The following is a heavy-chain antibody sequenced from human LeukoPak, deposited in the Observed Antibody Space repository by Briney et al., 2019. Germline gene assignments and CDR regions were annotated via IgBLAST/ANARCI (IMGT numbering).Heavy chain of an antibody. Sequence: WASVKVSCKASGYTFTSYGISWVRQAPGQGLEWMGWISAYNGNTNYAQKLQGRVTMTTDTSTSTAYMELRSLRSDDTAVYYCARDHAYYYGSGSYSHFDYWGQGTLVTVSS. J-gene: IGHJ4*02. D-gene: IGHD3-10*01. CDR3: ARDHAYYYGSGSYSHFDY. V-gene: IGHV1-18*01. CDR2: ISAYNGNT. CDR1: GYTFTSYG.